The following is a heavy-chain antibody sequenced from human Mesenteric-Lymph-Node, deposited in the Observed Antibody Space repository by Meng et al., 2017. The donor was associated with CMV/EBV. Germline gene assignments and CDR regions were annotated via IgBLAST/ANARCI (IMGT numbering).Heavy chain of an antibody. J-gene: IGHJ4*02. CDR1: GGSFSGYY. Sequence: AVYGGSFSGYYWSWSRQPPGKGLEWIGEINHSGSTNYNPSLKSRVTISVDTSKNQFSLKLSSVTAADTAVYYCARGGPTVTSGALDYWGQGTLVTVSS. V-gene: IGHV4-34*01. D-gene: IGHD4-17*01. CDR2: INHSGST. CDR3: ARGGPTVTSGALDY.